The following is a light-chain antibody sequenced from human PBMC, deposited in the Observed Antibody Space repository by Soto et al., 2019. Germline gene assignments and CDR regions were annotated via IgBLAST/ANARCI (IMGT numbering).Light chain of an antibody. CDR3: SSYTSSSTLV. CDR2: DVS. Sequence: QSALTQPASVSGSPGQSFTISCTGTSSDVGGYNYVSWYQQHPGKAPKLMIYDVSNRPSGVSNRFSGSKSGNTASLTSSGLQAEDEADYYCSSYTSSSTLVFGGGTKLTVL. V-gene: IGLV2-14*01. J-gene: IGLJ2*01. CDR1: SSDVGGYNY.